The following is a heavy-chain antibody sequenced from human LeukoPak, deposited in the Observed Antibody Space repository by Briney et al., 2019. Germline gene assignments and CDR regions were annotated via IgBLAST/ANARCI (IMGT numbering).Heavy chain of an antibody. J-gene: IGHJ6*03. CDR3: ARKGPANYYYYYMDV. CDR2: MNPNRGNT. CDR1: GYTFTSYD. D-gene: IGHD2-2*01. V-gene: IGHV1-8*01. Sequence: GASVKVSCKASGYTFTSYDLNWVRQATGQGLEWMGWMNPNRGNTGYAPKFQGRVTMTRNTSISTAYMELSSLRSEDTAVYYCARKGPANYYYYYMDVWGKGTLVTVSS.